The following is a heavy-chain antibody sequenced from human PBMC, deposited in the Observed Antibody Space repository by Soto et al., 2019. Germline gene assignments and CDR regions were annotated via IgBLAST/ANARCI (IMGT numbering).Heavy chain of an antibody. Sequence: GGSLRLSCAASGFTFSSYAMHWVRQAPGKGLEWVAVISYDESNKYYADSVKGRFTISRDNSKNTLYLQMNSLRAEDTAVYYCARDEVGFDYWGQGTLVTVSS. J-gene: IGHJ4*02. CDR3: ARDEVGFDY. V-gene: IGHV3-30*04. CDR1: GFTFSSYA. CDR2: ISYDESNK.